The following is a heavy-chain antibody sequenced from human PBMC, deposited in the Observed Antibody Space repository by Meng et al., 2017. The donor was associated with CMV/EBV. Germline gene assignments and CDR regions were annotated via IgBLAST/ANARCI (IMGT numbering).Heavy chain of an antibody. J-gene: IGHJ4*02. V-gene: IGHV3-21*01. CDR3: ARDLRPAREGGLASYYYDSSGYLAY. CDR1: GFTFSSYS. Sequence: GESLKISCAASGFTFSSYSMNWVRQAPGKGLEWVSSISSSSSYIYYADSAKGRFTISRDNAKNSLYLQMNSLRAEDTAVYYCARDLRPAREGGLASYYYDSSGYLAYWGQGTLVTVSS. D-gene: IGHD3-22*01. CDR2: ISSSSSYI.